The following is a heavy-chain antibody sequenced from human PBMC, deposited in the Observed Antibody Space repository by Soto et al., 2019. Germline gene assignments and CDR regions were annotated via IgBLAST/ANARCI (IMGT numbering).Heavy chain of an antibody. CDR3: ARGKAIDAEIYNGFDP. J-gene: IGHJ5*02. Sequence: QVQPVQSGAEVKKAGASVKISCKASGHTFTGYYIHWVRQYPGQGLEWMGWINHNSGGTDYGQKFQGRVTMTRDTSISTVYMELTRLRSADTAVYYCARGKAIDAEIYNGFDPWGQGTLVTVSS. CDR1: GHTFTGYY. D-gene: IGHD2-2*01. CDR2: INHNSGGT. V-gene: IGHV1-2*02.